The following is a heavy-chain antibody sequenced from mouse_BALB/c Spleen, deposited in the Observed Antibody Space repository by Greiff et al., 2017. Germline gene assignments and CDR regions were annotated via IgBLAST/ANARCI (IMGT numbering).Heavy chain of an antibody. Sequence: VQLQESGPGLVKPSQSLSLTCTVTGYSITSDYAWNWIRQFPGNKLEWMGYISYSGSTSYNPSLKSRISITRDTSKNQFFLQLNSVTTEDTATYYCARGDYYGSRAYWGQGTLVTVSA. D-gene: IGHD1-1*01. CDR2: ISYSGST. CDR3: ARGDYYGSRAY. J-gene: IGHJ3*01. V-gene: IGHV3-2*02. CDR1: GYSITSDYA.